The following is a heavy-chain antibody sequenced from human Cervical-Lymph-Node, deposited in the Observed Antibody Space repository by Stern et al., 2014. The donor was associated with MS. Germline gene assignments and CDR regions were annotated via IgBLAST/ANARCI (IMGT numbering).Heavy chain of an antibody. D-gene: IGHD1-26*01. V-gene: IGHV1-69*06. CDR1: GGSLSGYA. J-gene: IGHJ6*02. CDR2: IIPIFGTS. CDR3: ARGETPIPSYGMDV. Sequence: VQLVQSGAEVKKPGSSVKVSCKASGGSLSGYAISWVRQAPGHGLEWLGRIIPIFGTSIYAQKFQGRVAIIADRSTNTAYMELSSLRTEDTAIYYCARGETPIPSYGMDVWGQGTTVTVSS.